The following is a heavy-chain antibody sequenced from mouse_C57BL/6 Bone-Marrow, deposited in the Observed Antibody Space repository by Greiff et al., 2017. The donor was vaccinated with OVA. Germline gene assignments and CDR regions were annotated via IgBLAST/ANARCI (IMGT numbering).Heavy chain of an antibody. V-gene: IGHV1-78*01. Sequence: VKLMESDAELVKPGASVKISCKVSGYTFTDHTIHWMKQRPEQGLEWIGYIYPRDGSTKYNEKFKGKATLTADKSSSTAYMQLNSLTSEDSAVYFCARRGYDLHYFDYWGQGTTLTVSS. CDR1: GYTFTDHT. CDR3: ARRGYDLHYFDY. D-gene: IGHD2-2*01. CDR2: IYPRDGST. J-gene: IGHJ2*01.